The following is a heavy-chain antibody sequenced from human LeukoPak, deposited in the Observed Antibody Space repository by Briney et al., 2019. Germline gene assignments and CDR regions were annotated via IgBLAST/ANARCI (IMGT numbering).Heavy chain of an antibody. V-gene: IGHV3-48*01. D-gene: IGHD1-26*01. Sequence: PGGSLRLSCAASGFTFSSYSMNWVRQAPGKGLEWVSYISSSSSTIYYADSVKGRFTISRDNAKNSLYLQMNSLRAEDTAVYYCARDGARQLSLFDYWGQGTLVTVSS. CDR1: GFTFSSYS. CDR3: ARDGARQLSLFDY. CDR2: ISSSSSTI. J-gene: IGHJ4*02.